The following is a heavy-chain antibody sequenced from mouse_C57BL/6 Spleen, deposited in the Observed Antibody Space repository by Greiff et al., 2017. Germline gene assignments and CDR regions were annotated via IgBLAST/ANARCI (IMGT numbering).Heavy chain of an antibody. J-gene: IGHJ2*01. V-gene: IGHV5-4*01. D-gene: IGHD1-1*01. Sequence: EVHLVESGGGLVKPGGSLKLSCAASGFTFSSYAMSWVRQTPEKRLEWVATISDGGSYTYYPDNVKGRFTISRDNAKNNLYLQMSHLKSEDTAMYYCAREMNYYGSRPFDYWGQGTTLTVSS. CDR1: GFTFSSYA. CDR3: AREMNYYGSRPFDY. CDR2: ISDGGSYT.